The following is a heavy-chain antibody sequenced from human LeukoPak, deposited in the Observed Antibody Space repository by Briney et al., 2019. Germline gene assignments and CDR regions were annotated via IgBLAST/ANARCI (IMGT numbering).Heavy chain of an antibody. V-gene: IGHV4-31*03. CDR3: ARRAEGTTFYYYYYMDV. CDR1: GGSISSGDYY. D-gene: IGHD1-7*01. Sequence: SETLSLTCTVSGGSISSGDYYWSWIRQHPEKGLEWIGYIYYSGSTYYNPSLKSRVSTSVDTSKNQFSLKLSSVTAADTAVYYCARRAEGTTFYYYYYMDVWGKGTTVTVSS. CDR2: IYYSGST. J-gene: IGHJ6*03.